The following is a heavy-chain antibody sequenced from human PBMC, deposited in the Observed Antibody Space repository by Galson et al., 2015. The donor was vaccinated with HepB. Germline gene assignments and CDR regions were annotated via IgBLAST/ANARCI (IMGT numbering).Heavy chain of an antibody. D-gene: IGHD3-10*01. J-gene: IGHJ5*02. Sequence: TLSLTCTVSGGSISSYYWSWIRQPPGKGLEWIGYIYYSGSTNYNPSLKSRVTISVDTSKNQFSLKLSSVTAADTAVYYCAGEGRLWFGELLWGWFDPWGQGTLVTVSS. CDR1: GGSISSYY. CDR3: AGEGRLWFGELLWGWFDP. V-gene: IGHV4-59*01. CDR2: IYYSGST.